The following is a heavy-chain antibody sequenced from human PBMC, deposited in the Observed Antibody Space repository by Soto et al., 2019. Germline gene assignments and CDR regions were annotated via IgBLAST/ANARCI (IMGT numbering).Heavy chain of an antibody. CDR1: GFTFSSYA. V-gene: IGHV3-64D*06. D-gene: IGHD3-10*01. Sequence: GGSLRLSCAASGFTFSSYAMHWDRQAPGKGLEYVSAISSNGGSTYYADSVKGRFTISRDNSKNTLYLQMSSLRVEDTAFYYWATESGPKEFDYWSQGTLVTVSS. CDR2: ISSNGGST. CDR3: ATESGPKEFDY. J-gene: IGHJ4*02.